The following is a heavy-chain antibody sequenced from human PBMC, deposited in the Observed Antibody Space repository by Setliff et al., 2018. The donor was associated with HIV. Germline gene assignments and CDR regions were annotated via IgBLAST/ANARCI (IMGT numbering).Heavy chain of an antibody. J-gene: IGHJ4*02. CDR2: INHSGNT. V-gene: IGHV4-34*01. CDR1: GGSFSGFY. Sequence: PSETLSLTCAVYGGSFSGFYWNWIRQPPGKGLEWIGEINHSGNTNYNPSLKSRVTISVDTSKNQFSLRLSSVIAADTAVYYCARGPPGSSIGWYVGYWGQGTLVTV. D-gene: IGHD6-19*01. CDR3: ARGPPGSSIGWYVGY.